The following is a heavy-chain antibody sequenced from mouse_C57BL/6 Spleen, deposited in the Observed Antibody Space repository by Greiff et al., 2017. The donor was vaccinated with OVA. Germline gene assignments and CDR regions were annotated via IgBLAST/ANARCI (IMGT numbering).Heavy chain of an antibody. V-gene: IGHV1-61*01. CDR3: ARDDYDGGFAY. CDR2: IYPSDSET. D-gene: IGHD2-4*01. Sequence: QVQLQQPGAELVRPGSSVKLSCKASGYTFTSYWMDWVKQRPGQGLEWIGNIYPSDSETHYNQKFKDKATLTVDKSSNTAYMQLSSLTSEDSAVYYCARDDYDGGFAYWGQGTLVTVSA. J-gene: IGHJ3*01. CDR1: GYTFTSYW.